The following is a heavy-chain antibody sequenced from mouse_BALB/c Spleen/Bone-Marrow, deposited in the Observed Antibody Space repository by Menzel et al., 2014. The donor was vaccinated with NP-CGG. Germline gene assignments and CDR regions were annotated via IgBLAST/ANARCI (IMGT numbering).Heavy chain of an antibody. D-gene: IGHD1-1*01. CDR3: ARLSYYGRFAY. CDR2: INPDSSTI. Sequence: EVKVIESGGGLAQPGGSLKLSCAASGFDFSRYWMSWVRQAPGKGLEWIGEINPDSSTINYTPSLKDKFIISGDNAKNTLYLQMSKVRSEDTALYYCARLSYYGRFAYWGQGTLVTVSA. CDR1: GFDFSRYW. J-gene: IGHJ3*01. V-gene: IGHV4-1*02.